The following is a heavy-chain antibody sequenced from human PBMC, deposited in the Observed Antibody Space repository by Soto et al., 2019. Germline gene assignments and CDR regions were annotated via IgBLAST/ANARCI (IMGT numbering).Heavy chain of an antibody. CDR1: GYSFTSYW. Sequence: GESLKISCKGSGYSFTSYWIGWVRQMPGKGLEWMGIIYPGDSDTRYSPSFQGQVTISADKSISTAYLQWSSLKASDTAMYYCARFNVVTAMAKLYYYYYYMDVWGKGTTVTVSS. CDR3: ARFNVVTAMAKLYYYYYYMDV. CDR2: IYPGDSDT. D-gene: IGHD5-18*01. V-gene: IGHV5-51*01. J-gene: IGHJ6*03.